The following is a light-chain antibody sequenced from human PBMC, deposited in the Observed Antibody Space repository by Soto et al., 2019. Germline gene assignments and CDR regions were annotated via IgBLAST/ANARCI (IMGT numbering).Light chain of an antibody. Sequence: EIVLTQSPATLSLSPGETSTLSCRASQSVSTYLAWYQQKPGQAPRLLIYGASSRATGIPARFSGSGSATDFTLTISSLEPEDFAVYYCQQRCDWPLTFGGGTKVDI. CDR3: QQRCDWPLT. J-gene: IGKJ4*01. V-gene: IGKV3-11*01. CDR1: QSVSTY. CDR2: GAS.